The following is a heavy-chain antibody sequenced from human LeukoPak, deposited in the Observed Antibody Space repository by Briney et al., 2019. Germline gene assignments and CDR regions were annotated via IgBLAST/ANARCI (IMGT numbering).Heavy chain of an antibody. Sequence: GGSLRLSCAASGFTFSSYSMNWVRQAPGEGLEWVSSISSSSSYIYYADSVKGRFTISRDNAKNSLYLQMNSLRAEDTAVYYCARDRQQWLAQGFDPWGQGTLVTVSS. J-gene: IGHJ5*02. CDR3: ARDRQQWLAQGFDP. CDR1: GFTFSSYS. V-gene: IGHV3-21*01. D-gene: IGHD6-19*01. CDR2: ISSSSSYI.